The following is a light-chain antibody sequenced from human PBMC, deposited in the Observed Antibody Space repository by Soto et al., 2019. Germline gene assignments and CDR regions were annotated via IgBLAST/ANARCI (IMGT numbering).Light chain of an antibody. CDR2: RNT. CDR3: QSCDSSLSGSGV. Sequence: SALTQPPSVSWAPGQRVTISCTGSSSNIGAGYDVHWYQQLPGTAPKLLIYRNTNRPSGVPDRFSGSKSGTSASLAITGLQAEDEADYYCQSCDSSLSGSGVFGTGTRSPS. CDR1: SSNIGAGYD. J-gene: IGLJ1*01. V-gene: IGLV1-40*01.